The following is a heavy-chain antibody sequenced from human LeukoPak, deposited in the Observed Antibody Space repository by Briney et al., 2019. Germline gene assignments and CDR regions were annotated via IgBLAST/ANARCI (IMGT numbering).Heavy chain of an antibody. D-gene: IGHD1-7*01. Sequence: SETLSLTCAVYGGSFSNYYWSWIRQPPGRGLEWIGEINDSGRTNYNPSLMSRVTVSVDTSKNQFSLRLTSVTATDTAVYYCARRWNYGRNYYIDVWGKGATVSVSS. CDR2: INDSGRT. J-gene: IGHJ6*03. V-gene: IGHV4-34*01. CDR1: GGSFSNYY. CDR3: ARRWNYGRNYYIDV.